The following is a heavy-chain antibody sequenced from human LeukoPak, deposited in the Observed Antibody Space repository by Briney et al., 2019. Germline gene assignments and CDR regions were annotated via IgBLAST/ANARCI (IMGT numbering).Heavy chain of an antibody. D-gene: IGHD2-2*01. Sequence: SETLSLTCTVAGGSISSYYWSWIRQPPGKGLEWIGYIYYSGSTNYNPSLKSRVTISVDTSKNQCSLKMSSVSAADTAVYYCARGLGVYCSSTSCYELDYWGQGTLVTVSS. CDR1: GGSISSYY. CDR2: IYYSGST. V-gene: IGHV4-59*01. J-gene: IGHJ4*02. CDR3: ARGLGVYCSSTSCYELDY.